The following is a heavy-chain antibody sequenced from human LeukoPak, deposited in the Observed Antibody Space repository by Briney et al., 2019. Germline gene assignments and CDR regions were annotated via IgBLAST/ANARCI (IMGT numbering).Heavy chain of an antibody. CDR1: GGSISSSSYY. D-gene: IGHD3-10*01. CDR2: IYYSGST. J-gene: IGHJ4*02. CDR3: ARQPRRITMVRGVMEIDY. V-gene: IGHV4-39*01. Sequence: PSETLSLTCTVSGGSISSSSYYWGWIRQPPGKGLEWIGSIYYSGSTYYNPSLKSRVTISVDTSKNQFSLKLSSVTAADTAVYYCARQPRRITMVRGVMEIDYWGQGTLVTVSS.